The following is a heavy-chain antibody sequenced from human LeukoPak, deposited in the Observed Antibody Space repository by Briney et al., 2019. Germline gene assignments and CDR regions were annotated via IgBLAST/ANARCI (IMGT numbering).Heavy chain of an antibody. CDR2: INHSGST. Sequence: SETLSLTCAVYGGSFSGYYWSWIRQPPGKGLEWIGEINHSGSTNYNPSLKSRVTISVDTSKNQFSLKLSSVTAADTAVYYCARSVGLRFLEWLFSDYMDVWGKGTTVTVSS. D-gene: IGHD3-3*01. CDR1: GGSFSGYY. CDR3: ARSVGLRFLEWLFSDYMDV. V-gene: IGHV4-34*01. J-gene: IGHJ6*03.